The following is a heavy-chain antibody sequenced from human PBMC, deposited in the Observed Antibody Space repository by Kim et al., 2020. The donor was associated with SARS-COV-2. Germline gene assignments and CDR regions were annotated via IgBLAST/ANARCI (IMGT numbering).Heavy chain of an antibody. CDR2: IYYSGST. CDR1: GGSISSYY. D-gene: IGHD4-17*01. V-gene: IGHV4-59*13. J-gene: IGHJ4*02. CDR3: AREMMTTVTSYFDY. Sequence: SETLSLTCTVSGGSISSYYWSWIRQPPGKGLEWIGYIYYSGSTNYNPSLKSRVTISVDTSKNQFSLKLSSVTAADTAVYYCAREMMTTVTSYFDYWGQGT.